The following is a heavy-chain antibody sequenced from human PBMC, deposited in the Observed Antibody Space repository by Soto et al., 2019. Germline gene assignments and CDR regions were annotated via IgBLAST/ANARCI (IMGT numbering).Heavy chain of an antibody. V-gene: IGHV4-30-4*01. D-gene: IGHD2-2*01. J-gene: IGHJ4*02. Sequence: PSETLSLTCTVSGGSISSGDYYWSWIRQPPGKGLEWIGYIYYSGSTYYNPSLKSRVTISVDTPKNQFSLKLSSVTAADTAVYYCARERGAPYPRVFVYWGPGPLVTVSS. CDR2: IYYSGST. CDR3: ARERGAPYPRVFVY. CDR1: GGSISSGDYY.